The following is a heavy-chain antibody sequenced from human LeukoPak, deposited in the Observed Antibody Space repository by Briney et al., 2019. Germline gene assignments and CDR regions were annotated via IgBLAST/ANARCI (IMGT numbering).Heavy chain of an antibody. CDR3: ARDGSSGYYWFDS. V-gene: IGHV4-31*03. J-gene: IGHJ5*01. CDR2: IYPSGST. CDR1: GGSISGGGYY. D-gene: IGHD3-22*01. Sequence: SETLSLTCTVSGGSISGGGYYWSWIRQHPGKGLEWIGNIYPSGSTYYNPSLKSRVTISVDRSKNQFSLKLSSVTAADTAVYYCARDGSSGYYWFDSWGQGTLVTVSS.